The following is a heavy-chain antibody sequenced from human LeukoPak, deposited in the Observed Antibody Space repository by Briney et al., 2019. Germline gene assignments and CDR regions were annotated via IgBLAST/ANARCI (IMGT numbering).Heavy chain of an antibody. CDR3: ARAVTRLGGFDY. Sequence: KTSETLSLTCTVSGGSISSYYWSWIRQPPGKGLEWIGYIYYSGSTNYNPSLKSRVTISVDTSKNQFSLKLSSVTAADTAVYYCARAVTRLGGFDYWGQGTLVTVSS. D-gene: IGHD3-16*01. V-gene: IGHV4-59*01. J-gene: IGHJ4*02. CDR2: IYYSGST. CDR1: GGSISSYY.